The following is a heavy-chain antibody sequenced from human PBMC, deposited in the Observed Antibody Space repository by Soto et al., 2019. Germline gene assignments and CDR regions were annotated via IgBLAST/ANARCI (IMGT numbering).Heavy chain of an antibody. J-gene: IGHJ4*02. CDR1: GFTFSSYA. V-gene: IGHV3-23*01. CDR2: ISGSGGST. D-gene: IGHD1-1*01. Sequence: PGGSLRLSCAASGFTFSSYAMSWVRQAPGKGLEWVSAISGSGGSTYYADSVKGRFTISRDNSKNTLYLQMNSLRAEDTAVYYCAALTRDGYNYYFDYWGQGTLVTVSS. CDR3: AALTRDGYNYYFDY.